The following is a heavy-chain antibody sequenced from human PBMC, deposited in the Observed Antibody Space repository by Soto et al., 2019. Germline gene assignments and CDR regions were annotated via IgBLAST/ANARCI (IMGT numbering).Heavy chain of an antibody. Sequence: SETLSLTCTGSGGSISRYYWCWIRQPPGKGLEWIGYIYYSGSTNYNPSLKSRVTISVDTSKNQFSLKLSSVTAADTAVYYCARDFYSSGYYPYAFDIWGQGTMVTVSS. CDR1: GGSISRYY. J-gene: IGHJ3*02. D-gene: IGHD3-22*01. CDR2: IYYSGST. V-gene: IGHV4-59*01. CDR3: ARDFYSSGYYPYAFDI.